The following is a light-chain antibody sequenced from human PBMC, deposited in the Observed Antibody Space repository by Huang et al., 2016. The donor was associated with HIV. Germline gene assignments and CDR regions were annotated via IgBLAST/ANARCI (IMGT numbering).Light chain of an antibody. CDR1: QNIGGS. V-gene: IGKV3-15*01. CDR3: QQYNDWSAVT. CDR2: EAS. Sequence: EIVMTQSPAPLSVSPGERATLSCRASQNIGGSLAWYQKKPGQAPRLLLYEASTRATGIPARFSGSESGTDFTLTISSLQSEDFAVYYCQQYNDWSAVTFGGGTKVEI. J-gene: IGKJ4*01.